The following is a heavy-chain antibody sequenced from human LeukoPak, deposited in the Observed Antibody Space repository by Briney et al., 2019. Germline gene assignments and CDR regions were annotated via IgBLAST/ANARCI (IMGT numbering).Heavy chain of an antibody. CDR2: IYSGGST. V-gene: IGHV3-53*01. CDR1: GFTDSSNY. CDR3: ARDGGIVGATYFDY. J-gene: IGHJ4*02. Sequence: PGGSLRLSCAASGFTDSSNYMSWVRQAPGKGLEWVSVIYSGGSTYYADSVKGRFTISRDNSKNTLYLQMNSLRAEDTAVYYCARDGGIVGATYFDYWGQGTLVTVSS. D-gene: IGHD1-26*01.